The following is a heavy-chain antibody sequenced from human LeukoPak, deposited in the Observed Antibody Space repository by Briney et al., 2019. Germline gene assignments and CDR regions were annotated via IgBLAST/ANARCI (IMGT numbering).Heavy chain of an antibody. Sequence: GGSLRLSCAASGFTFSSHGMHWVRPAPGKGREWVSYISSCGSTIYYADSVKGRFPISRDNAKNSLYLQMNSLRAEDTAVYFCARGVYVVVTAIPSDAFDIWGQGTMVTVSS. CDR3: ARGVYVVVTAIPSDAFDI. CDR2: ISSCGSTI. D-gene: IGHD2-21*02. V-gene: IGHV3-48*03. J-gene: IGHJ3*02. CDR1: GFTFSSHG.